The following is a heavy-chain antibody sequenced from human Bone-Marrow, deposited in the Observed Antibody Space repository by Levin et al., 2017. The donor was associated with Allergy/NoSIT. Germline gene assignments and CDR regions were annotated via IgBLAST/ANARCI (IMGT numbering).Heavy chain of an antibody. CDR2: INHSGST. CDR1: GGSFSGYY. J-gene: IGHJ4*02. CDR3: ARGPKGSYFLDY. V-gene: IGHV4-34*01. D-gene: IGHD1-26*01. Sequence: SETLSLTCAVYGGSFSGYYWSWIRQPPGKGLEWIGEINHSGSTNYNPSLKSRVTISVDTSKNQFSLKLSSVTAADTAVYYCARGPKGSYFLDYWGQGTLVTVSS.